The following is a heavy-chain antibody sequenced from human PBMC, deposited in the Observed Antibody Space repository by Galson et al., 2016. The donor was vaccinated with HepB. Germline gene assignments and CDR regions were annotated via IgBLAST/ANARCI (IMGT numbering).Heavy chain of an antibody. CDR1: GGTFTTYA. J-gene: IGHJ4*02. V-gene: IGHV1-69*13. CDR2: IVPIFGSA. CDR3: ARDPSYYYDRSYGVHFFDY. Sequence: SVKVSCKASGGTFTTYALNWVRQAPGQGLEWMGGIVPIFGSANYAQSFQDRVTITAGESTTTAYMELSSLRPEDTAVYYCARDPSYYYDRSYGVHFFDYWGQGTLITVSS. D-gene: IGHD3-22*01.